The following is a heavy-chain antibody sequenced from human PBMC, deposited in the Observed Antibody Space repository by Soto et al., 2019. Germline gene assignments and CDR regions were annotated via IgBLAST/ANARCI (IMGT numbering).Heavy chain of an antibody. J-gene: IGHJ6*02. CDR1: GYTFTGYY. V-gene: IGHV1-2*02. CDR3: ASRRITIFGVVIDYGMEV. D-gene: IGHD3-3*01. CDR2: ISPNSGGT. Sequence: ASVKVCCKASGYTFTGYYMHWVRQAPGQGLEWMGWISPNSGGTNYAQKFQGRVTMTRDTSISTAYMELSRLRSDDTAVYYCASRRITIFGVVIDYGMEVWGEGTKVTVSS.